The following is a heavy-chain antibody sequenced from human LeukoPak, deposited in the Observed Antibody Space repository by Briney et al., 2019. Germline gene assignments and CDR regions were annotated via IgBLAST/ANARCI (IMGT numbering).Heavy chain of an antibody. V-gene: IGHV1-18*04. Sequence: ASVKVSCKASGYTFTSYGISWVRQAPGQGLEWMGWISAYNGNTNYAQKLQGRVTMTTDTSTSTAHMELRSLRSDDTAVYYCARDTDDYVWGSYRGFDYWGQGTLVTVSS. CDR3: ARDTDDYVWGSYRGFDY. CDR2: ISAYNGNT. CDR1: GYTFTSYG. J-gene: IGHJ4*02. D-gene: IGHD3-16*02.